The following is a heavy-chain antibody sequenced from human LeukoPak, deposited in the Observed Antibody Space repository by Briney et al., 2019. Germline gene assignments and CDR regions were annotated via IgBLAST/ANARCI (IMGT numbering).Heavy chain of an antibody. CDR1: GYTFTTYN. CDR2: ISAYSGNT. V-gene: IGHV1-18*01. Sequence: ASAKVSCKASGYTFTTYNTNCVRQTPEQGLEWMGWISAYSGNTNYTQKVQGRVTMTTDTATSTAYMELRSLTSDDTAVDYCARPFNWNDYFDYWGQGSLVTVSS. CDR3: ARPFNWNDYFDY. D-gene: IGHD1-1*01. J-gene: IGHJ4*02.